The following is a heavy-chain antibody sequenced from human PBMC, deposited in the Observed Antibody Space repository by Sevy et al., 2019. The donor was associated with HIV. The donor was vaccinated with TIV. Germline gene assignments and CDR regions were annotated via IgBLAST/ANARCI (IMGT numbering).Heavy chain of an antibody. D-gene: IGHD4-17*01. Sequence: SETLSITCTVSGGSISTNSYYWGWIRQPTGKGLELIGSIYYNGYTYYNPSLKSRVTISVDTSKNQFALMLISVTAADTAVYYCGSHGYGDYHTYFDYWGQGPLVTVSS. CDR2: IYYNGYT. CDR3: GSHGYGDYHTYFDY. CDR1: GGSISTNSYY. J-gene: IGHJ4*02. V-gene: IGHV4-39*01.